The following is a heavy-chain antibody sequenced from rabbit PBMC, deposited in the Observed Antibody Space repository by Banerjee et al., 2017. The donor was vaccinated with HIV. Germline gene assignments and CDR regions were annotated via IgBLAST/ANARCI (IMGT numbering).Heavy chain of an antibody. CDR2: IDPIFNN. D-gene: IGHD4-2*01. CDR3: AREATYAGNFNL. Sequence: QEQLEESGGDLVKPEGSLTLTCTASGFSLSSNEINWVRQAPGKGLEWIGYIDPIFNNKIYATWANGRFTFSSDNAQNTVDLQMNSLTAADTATYFCAREATYAGNFNLRGQGTLVTVS. V-gene: IGHV1S29*01. J-gene: IGHJ4*01. CDR1: GFSLSSNE.